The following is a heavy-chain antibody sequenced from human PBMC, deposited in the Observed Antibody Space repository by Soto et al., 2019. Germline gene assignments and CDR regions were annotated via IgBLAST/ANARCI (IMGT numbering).Heavy chain of an antibody. D-gene: IGHD1-26*01. J-gene: IGHJ5*02. CDR3: AIRRDSWSGLNWLDP. Sequence: EVQLVESGGDLVQPGRSLRLSCTASGLDFGNYVLNWFHLTPGKGLDWVGFIKSKSYGGATEYAASVSGRFTISRDDSNSVAYLQMNSLKTEDTGVYYCAIRRDSWSGLNWLDPWGQGTLVIVSS. CDR1: GLDFGNYV. CDR2: IKSKSYGGAT. V-gene: IGHV3-49*03.